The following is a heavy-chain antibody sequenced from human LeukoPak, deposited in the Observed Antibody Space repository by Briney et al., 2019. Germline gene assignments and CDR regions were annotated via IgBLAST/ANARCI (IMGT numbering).Heavy chain of an antibody. Sequence: PSETLSLTCAVYGGSFSGYYWSWIRQPPGKGLEWIGEINHSGSTNYNPPLKSRVTISVDTSKNQFSLKLSSVTAADTAVYYCARTGRIRRYFDYWGQGTLVTVSS. CDR3: ARTGRIRRYFDY. CDR1: GGSFSGYY. D-gene: IGHD1-14*01. V-gene: IGHV4-34*01. J-gene: IGHJ4*02. CDR2: INHSGST.